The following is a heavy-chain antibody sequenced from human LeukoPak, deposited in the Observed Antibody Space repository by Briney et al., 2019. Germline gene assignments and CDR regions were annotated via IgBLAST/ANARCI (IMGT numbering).Heavy chain of an antibody. CDR1: GYSFTSYW. J-gene: IGHJ6*02. CDR2: IYPGDSDT. Sequence: GESLKISCKGSGYSFTSYWIGWVRQMPGKGLEWMGIIYPGDSDTRYSPSFQGQVTISADKSISTAYLQWSSLKASDTAMYYCARRIAVAGTGYYYGMDVWGQGTTVTVSS. V-gene: IGHV5-51*01. D-gene: IGHD6-19*01. CDR3: ARRIAVAGTGYYYGMDV.